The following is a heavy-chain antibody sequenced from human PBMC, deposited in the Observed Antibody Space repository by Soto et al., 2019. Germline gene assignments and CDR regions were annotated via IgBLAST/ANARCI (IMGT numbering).Heavy chain of an antibody. Sequence: GESLKISCKGSGYSFTSYWIGWVRQMPGKGLEWMGIIYPGDSDTRYSPSFQGQVTISADKSISTAYLQWSSLKASDTAMYYCARTYYYDSSGYYYNGDAFGIWGQGTTVTVSS. J-gene: IGHJ3*02. CDR3: ARTYYYDSSGYYYNGDAFGI. V-gene: IGHV5-51*01. CDR2: IYPGDSDT. CDR1: GYSFTSYW. D-gene: IGHD3-22*01.